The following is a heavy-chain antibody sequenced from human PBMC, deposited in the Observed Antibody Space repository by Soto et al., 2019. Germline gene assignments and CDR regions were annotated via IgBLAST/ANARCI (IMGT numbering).Heavy chain of an antibody. CDR3: ARDGRDYYFDY. V-gene: IGHV3-7*01. CDR1: GFTFSSYW. Sequence: EVQLVESGGGLVQPGGSLRLSCAASGFTFSSYWMSWVRQAPGKGLEWVANIKQDGSEKYYVDSVKGRFTISRDNAKNSLYLQMNSLRAEDTAVYYCARDGRDYYFDYWGQGTLVTVSP. J-gene: IGHJ4*02. CDR2: IKQDGSEK. D-gene: IGHD2-21*02.